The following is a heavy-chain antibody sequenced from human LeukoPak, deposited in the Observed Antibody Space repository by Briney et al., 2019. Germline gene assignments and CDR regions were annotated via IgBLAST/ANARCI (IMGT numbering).Heavy chain of an antibody. J-gene: IGHJ4*02. D-gene: IGHD3-22*01. CDR2: IYYSGST. CDR3: ARHQYYDSSGYYGGYYFDY. CDR1: GGSISSSSYY. V-gene: IGHV4-39*01. Sequence: SVTLSLTCTVSGGSISSSSYYWGWIRQPPGKGLEWIGSIYYSGSTYYNPSLKSRVTISVDTSKNQFSLKLSCVTAADTAVYYCARHQYYDSSGYYGGYYFDYWGQGTLVTVSS.